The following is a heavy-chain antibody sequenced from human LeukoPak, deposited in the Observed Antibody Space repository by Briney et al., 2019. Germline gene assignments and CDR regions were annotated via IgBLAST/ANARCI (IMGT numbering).Heavy chain of an antibody. D-gene: IGHD6-19*01. CDR3: ATLNIESSSGWFFRS. V-gene: IGHV4-59*01. J-gene: IGHJ5*02. CDR2: AYYSGSN. Sequence: PSETLSLTCHVSGGYITTYYWSWIRQPPGKGLEWIGYAYYSGSNEYNPSLRSRVTMSADASRNQFSLTLSSVIAADTAIYYCATLNIESSSGWFFRSWGQGTLVTVSS. CDR1: GGYITTYY.